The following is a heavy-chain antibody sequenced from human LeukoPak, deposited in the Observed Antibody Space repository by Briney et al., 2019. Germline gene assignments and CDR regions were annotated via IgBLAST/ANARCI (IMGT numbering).Heavy chain of an antibody. CDR2: ISGSGGST. Sequence: GGSLRLSCAASGFTFSSYAMSWVRQAPGKGLEWVSAISGSGGSTSYADSVKVRFTISRDNSKNTLYLQMNSLRAQDTAVYYRAPQKGYSYYFDYWGQGTLVTVSS. D-gene: IGHD3-22*01. CDR1: GFTFSSYA. CDR3: APQKGYSYYFDY. V-gene: IGHV3-23*01. J-gene: IGHJ4*02.